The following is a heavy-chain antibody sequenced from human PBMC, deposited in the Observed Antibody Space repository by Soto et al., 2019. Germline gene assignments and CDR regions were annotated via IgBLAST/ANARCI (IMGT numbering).Heavy chain of an antibody. CDR2: ISSSSSYI. CDR1: GFTFSSYS. CDR3: ASVLENYDLYL. Sequence: GGSLRLSCAASGFTFSSYSMNWVRQAPGKGLEWVSSISSSSSYIYYADSVKGRFTISRDNAKNSLYLQMNSLRAEDTAVYYCASVLENYDLYLWGRGTLVTVSS. J-gene: IGHJ2*01. D-gene: IGHD3-3*01. V-gene: IGHV3-21*01.